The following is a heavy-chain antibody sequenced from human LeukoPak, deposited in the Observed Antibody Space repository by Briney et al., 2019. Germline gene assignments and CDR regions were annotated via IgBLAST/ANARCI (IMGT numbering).Heavy chain of an antibody. CDR3: ARLGLNVSGTYYFFDY. J-gene: IGHJ4*02. CDR2: IDPNTGDT. D-gene: IGHD3-10*01. CDR1: GQSLTGYF. V-gene: IGHV1-2*06. Sequence: ASVKVSCKASGQSLTGYFIHWVRQAPGQGLEWVGRIDPNTGDTIYAQNFQGRVTVTSATSISTAYMELSRLTSDDTAVYFCARLGLNVSGTYYFFDYWGQGTLVTVSS.